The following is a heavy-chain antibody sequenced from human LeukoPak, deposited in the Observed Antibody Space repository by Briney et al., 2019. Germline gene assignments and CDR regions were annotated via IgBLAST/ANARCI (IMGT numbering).Heavy chain of an antibody. V-gene: IGHV4-34*01. CDR1: GGSFSGYY. J-gene: IGHJ4*02. D-gene: IGHD4-23*01. Sequence: SETLSLTCAVYGGSFSGYYWSWIRRPPGKGLEWIGEINHSGSTNYNPSLKSRVTISVDTSKNQFSLKLSSVTAADTAVYYCARGFDGGWFNDYWGQGTLVTVSS. CDR3: ARGFDGGWFNDY. CDR2: INHSGST.